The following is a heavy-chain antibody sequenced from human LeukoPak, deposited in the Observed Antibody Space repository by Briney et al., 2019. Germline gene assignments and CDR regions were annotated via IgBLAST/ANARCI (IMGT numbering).Heavy chain of an antibody. D-gene: IGHD1-26*01. CDR3: AKDLVVGALDY. J-gene: IGHJ4*02. CDR2: ISSSGSTI. V-gene: IGHV3-48*03. Sequence: GGSLRLSCAASEFTFRNYDMNWVRQAPGKGLEWVSYISSSGSTIYYADSVKGRFTISRDNAKNSLYLQMNSLRADDTAVYYCAKDLVVGALDYWGQGTLVTVSS. CDR1: EFTFRNYD.